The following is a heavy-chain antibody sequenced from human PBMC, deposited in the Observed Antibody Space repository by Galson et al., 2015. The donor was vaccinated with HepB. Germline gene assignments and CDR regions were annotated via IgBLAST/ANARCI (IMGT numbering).Heavy chain of an antibody. J-gene: IGHJ4*02. CDR3: ARDNSKMTTIDY. Sequence: SLRLSCAASGFTFSSYAMHWVRQAPGKGLEYVSAISSNGGSTYYADSVKGRFTISRDNSKNTLYLQMNNLRAEDTAVYYCARDNSKMTTIDYWGQGTLVTVSS. CDR2: ISSNGGST. CDR1: GFTFSSYA. V-gene: IGHV3-64*04. D-gene: IGHD5-24*01.